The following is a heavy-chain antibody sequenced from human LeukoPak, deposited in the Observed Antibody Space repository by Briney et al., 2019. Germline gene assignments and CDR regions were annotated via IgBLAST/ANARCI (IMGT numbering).Heavy chain of an antibody. V-gene: IGHV3-23*01. Sequence: GGSLRLSCAASGFTLSSYAMSWVRQAPGKGLEWVSAISVSGNTYHADSVKGRFTISRDNAKNSLYLQMNSLRAEDTAVYYCAREYYYYYMDVWGKGTTVTVSS. CDR1: GFTLSSYA. CDR2: ISVSGNT. CDR3: AREYYYYYMDV. J-gene: IGHJ6*03.